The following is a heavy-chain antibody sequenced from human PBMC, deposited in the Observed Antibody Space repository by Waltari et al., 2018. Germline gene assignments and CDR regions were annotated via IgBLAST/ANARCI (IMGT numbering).Heavy chain of an antibody. J-gene: IGHJ4*02. CDR3: ASSIIAVAGLFDY. V-gene: IGHV4-39*07. D-gene: IGHD6-19*01. CDR1: GGSISSSSYY. CDR2: IYYSGST. Sequence: QLQLQESGPGLVKPSETLSLTCTVSGGSISSSSYYWGWIRQPPGKGLEWIGSIYYSGSTYYNPSLKSRGTISVDTSKNQFSLKLSSVTAADTAVYYCASSIIAVAGLFDYWGQGTLVTVSS.